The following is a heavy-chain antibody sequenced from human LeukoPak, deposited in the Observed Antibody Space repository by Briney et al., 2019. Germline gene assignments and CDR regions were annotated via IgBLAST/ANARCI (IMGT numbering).Heavy chain of an antibody. V-gene: IGHV4-34*01. CDR2: VNHSGDT. CDR3: ARGLYCSSSSCYPGWFGP. Sequence: PSETLSLTCAVYGESFSGYYWTWIRQPPGKGPEWIGEVNHSGDTNYNPSLKSRVTISVDTSRNQFSLKLSSVTAADTAVYYCARGLYCSSSSCYPGWFGPWGQGTLVTVSS. J-gene: IGHJ5*02. D-gene: IGHD2-2*01. CDR1: GESFSGYY.